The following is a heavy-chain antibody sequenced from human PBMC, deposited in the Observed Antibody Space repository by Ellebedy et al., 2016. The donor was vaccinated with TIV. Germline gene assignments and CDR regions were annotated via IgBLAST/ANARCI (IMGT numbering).Heavy chain of an antibody. CDR1: GFSFRSYW. CDR2: IKQGGSER. Sequence: GESLKISCATSGFSFRSYWMTWVRQAPGKGLEWVANIKQGGSERYYVDSVKGRFTISRDNAKNSLYLEMNSLRAEDTAVYYCATDGSYGDYLSPAHAFEIWGQGTVVAVSS. D-gene: IGHD4-17*01. CDR3: ATDGSYGDYLSPAHAFEI. V-gene: IGHV3-7*01. J-gene: IGHJ3*02.